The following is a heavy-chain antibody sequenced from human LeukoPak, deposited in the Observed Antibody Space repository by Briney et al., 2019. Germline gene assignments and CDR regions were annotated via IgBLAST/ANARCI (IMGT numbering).Heavy chain of an antibody. J-gene: IGHJ6*03. CDR3: ARQGAAGKYYYYYMDV. V-gene: IGHV5-51*01. CDR2: IYPDDSNT. D-gene: IGHD6-13*01. Sequence: HGESLKISCQGSRYNFPIYWIGWVRQMPGQGLEWMGIIYPDDSNTIYGPSFQGQVTISADKSINTAYLEWSSLKASDTAIYYCARQGAAGKYYYYYMDVWGKGTTVTVSS. CDR1: RYNFPIYW.